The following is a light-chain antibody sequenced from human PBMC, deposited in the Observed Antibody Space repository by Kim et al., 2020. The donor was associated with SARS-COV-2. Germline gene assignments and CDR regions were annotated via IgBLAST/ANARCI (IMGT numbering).Light chain of an antibody. J-gene: IGLJ2*01. V-gene: IGLV3-1*01. CDR1: KLGEKY. Sequence: SYELTQPPSVSVSPGQTATITCSGDKLGEKYVCWYQQKPGQSPVLVIYQDTKRPPGIPERFSGSNSVTTATLTISGTQAMDEADYYCQAWDDNIAVFGGGTQLTVL. CDR2: QDT. CDR3: QAWDDNIAV.